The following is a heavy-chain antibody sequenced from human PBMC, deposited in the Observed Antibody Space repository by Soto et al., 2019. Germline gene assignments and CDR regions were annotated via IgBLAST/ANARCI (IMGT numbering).Heavy chain of an antibody. D-gene: IGHD3-22*01. CDR2: ISAYNGNT. CDR1: GYTLSSYG. CDR3: AREYYYDSSGSFDAFDI. V-gene: IGHV1-18*01. J-gene: IGHJ3*02. Sequence: GASVKGSCKASGYTLSSYGISWVRQAPGQGLEWMGWISAYNGNTNYAQKLQGRVTMTTDTSTSTSYMELRILGSDDTAVYYCAREYYYDSSGSFDAFDIWGQGTMVTVSS.